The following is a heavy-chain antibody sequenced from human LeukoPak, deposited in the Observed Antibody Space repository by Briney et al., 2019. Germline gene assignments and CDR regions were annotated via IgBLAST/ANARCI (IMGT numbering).Heavy chain of an antibody. CDR3: ARDRVTGYYDSSGYLFF. D-gene: IGHD3-22*01. CDR1: AFTFSDYY. V-gene: IGHV3-11*01. Sequence: PGGSLRLSCAASAFTFSDYYMSWIRQAPGKGLEWVSYISSSGSTIYYADSVKGRFTISRDNAKNTLYLQMNSLRAEDTAVYYCARDRVTGYYDSSGYLFFWGQGTLVTVSS. CDR2: ISSSGSTI. J-gene: IGHJ4*02.